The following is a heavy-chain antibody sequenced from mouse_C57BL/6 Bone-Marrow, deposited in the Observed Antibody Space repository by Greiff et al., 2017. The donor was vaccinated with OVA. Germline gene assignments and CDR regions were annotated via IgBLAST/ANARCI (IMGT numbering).Heavy chain of an antibody. J-gene: IGHJ1*03. Sequence: VKLQQSGAELARPGASVKLSCKASGYTFTSYGISWVKQRTGQGLEWIGEIYPRSGNTYYNEKFKGKATLTADKSSSTAYMELRSLTSEDSAVYFCARPPGDYYGSSYAWYFDVWGTGTTVTVSS. V-gene: IGHV1-81*01. CDR1: GYTFTSYG. CDR3: ARPPGDYYGSSYAWYFDV. D-gene: IGHD1-1*01. CDR2: IYPRSGNT.